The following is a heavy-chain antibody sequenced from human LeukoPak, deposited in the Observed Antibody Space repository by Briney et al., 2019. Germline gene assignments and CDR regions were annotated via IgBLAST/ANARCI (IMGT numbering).Heavy chain of an antibody. V-gene: IGHV5-10-1*01. D-gene: IGHD2-15*01. J-gene: IGHJ6*02. CDR2: IDPSDSYT. Sequence: GESLKISCKGSGYSFTSYWIGWVRQMPGKGLEWMGRIDPSDSYTNYSPSFQGHVTISADKSISTAYLQWSSLKASDTAMYYCARRCSGGSCYSGPYYYYGMDVWGQGTTVTVSS. CDR1: GYSFTSYW. CDR3: ARRCSGGSCYSGPYYYYGMDV.